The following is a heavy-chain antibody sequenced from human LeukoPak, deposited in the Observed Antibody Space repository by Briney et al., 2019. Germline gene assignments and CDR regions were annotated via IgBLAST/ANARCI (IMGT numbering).Heavy chain of an antibody. CDR1: GFTFSSYA. CDR2: ISGSGGST. CDR3: ARDVRGGSNEEADY. D-gene: IGHD1-26*01. V-gene: IGHV3-23*01. Sequence: GGSLRLSCAASGFTFSSYAMSWVRQAPGKGLEWVSAISGSGGSTYYADSVKGRFTISRDNSKNTLYLQMNSLRAEDTAVYYCARDVRGGSNEEADYWGQGTLVTVSS. J-gene: IGHJ4*02.